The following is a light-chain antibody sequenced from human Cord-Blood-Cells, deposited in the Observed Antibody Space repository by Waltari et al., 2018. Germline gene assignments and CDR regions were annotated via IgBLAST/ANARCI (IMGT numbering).Light chain of an antibody. CDR2: GNI. J-gene: IGLJ1*01. CDR3: QSYDSSLSGSCV. V-gene: IGLV1-40*01. CDR1: SSNIGAGYD. Sequence: SVLTQPPSVSGAPGQMVSISCTGSSSNIGAGYDVHWYQQLPGTAPRLLTYGNINRPSGVPDRFSGSKSGTSASLAITGLQAEDEADYYCQSYDSSLSGSCVFGTGTKVTVL.